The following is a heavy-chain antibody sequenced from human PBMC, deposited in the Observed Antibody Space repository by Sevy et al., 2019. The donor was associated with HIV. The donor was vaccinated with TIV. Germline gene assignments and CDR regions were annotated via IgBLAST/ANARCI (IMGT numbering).Heavy chain of an antibody. CDR3: ARAIGAGAAY. J-gene: IGHJ4*02. Sequence: GGYLRLSCAASGFIFNDYWMHWVRQAPGKGLEWLANINEHGSTNYYLDSVKGRFTISRDNAKNSLFLQMNSLRVDATAVYHCARAIGAGAAYWGQGTPVTVSS. V-gene: IGHV3-7*03. CDR2: INEHGSTN. D-gene: IGHD6-13*01. CDR1: GFIFNDYW.